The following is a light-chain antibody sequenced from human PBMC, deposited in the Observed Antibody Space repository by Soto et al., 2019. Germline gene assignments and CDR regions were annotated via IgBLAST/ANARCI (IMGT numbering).Light chain of an antibody. V-gene: IGLV4-69*01. CDR1: SGHSSYA. J-gene: IGLJ1*01. CDR3: QTWGTDIQV. Sequence: QLVLTQSPSASASLGASVKLTCTLSSGHSSYAIAWHQQQPEKGPRYLMKLTSDGSHYKGGGIPDRFSGSSSGAERYLTISSLQSEDEADYYCQTWGTDIQVFGTGTKLTVL. CDR2: LTSDGSH.